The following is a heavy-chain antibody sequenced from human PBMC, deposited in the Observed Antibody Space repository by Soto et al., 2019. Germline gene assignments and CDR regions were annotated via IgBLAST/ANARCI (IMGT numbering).Heavy chain of an antibody. CDR2: TYHSGNP. Sequence: SETLSLTCTVSGGSISSYYWSWIRQPPGKALEWIGHTYHSGNPYYNPSLKSRVIISVDTSKNQFSLKLTSVTAADTAVYYCARDKITGLFDYWGQGTLVTV. V-gene: IGHV4-59*12. CDR1: GGSISSYY. D-gene: IGHD2-8*02. J-gene: IGHJ4*02. CDR3: ARDKITGLFDY.